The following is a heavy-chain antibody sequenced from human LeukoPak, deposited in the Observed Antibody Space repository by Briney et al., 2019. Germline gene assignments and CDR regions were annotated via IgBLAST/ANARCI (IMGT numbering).Heavy chain of an antibody. V-gene: IGHV1-46*01. J-gene: IGHJ5*02. D-gene: IGHD3-3*01. CDR3: ARGPYDFWSDLWFDP. Sequence: ASVKVSCKASGYTFTSYYMHWVRQAPGQGLEWMGIINPSGGSTSYAQKFQGRVAMTRDTSTSTVYMELSSLRSEDTAVYYCARGPYDFWSDLWFDPWGQGTLVTVSS. CDR1: GYTFTSYY. CDR2: INPSGGST.